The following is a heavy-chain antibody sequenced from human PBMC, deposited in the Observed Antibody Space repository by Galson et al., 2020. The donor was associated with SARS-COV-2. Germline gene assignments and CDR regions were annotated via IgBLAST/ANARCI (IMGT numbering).Heavy chain of an antibody. D-gene: IGHD3-10*01. CDR1: GFTFSSYS. V-gene: IGHV3-21*01. J-gene: IGHJ4*02. CDR3: ARDGGVWFGERLIDRLDY. CDR2: ISSSSSYI. Sequence: GESLKISCAASGFTFSSYSMNWVRQAPGKGLEWVSSISSSSSYINHADPEKGRFTISRDNDKHSLYLQMNSLRAEDTAVYYCARDGGVWFGERLIDRLDYWGQGTLVTVSS.